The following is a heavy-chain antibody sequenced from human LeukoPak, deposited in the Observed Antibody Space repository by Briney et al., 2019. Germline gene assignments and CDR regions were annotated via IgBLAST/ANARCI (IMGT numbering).Heavy chain of an antibody. CDR2: IIPIFGTA. J-gene: IGHJ5*02. CDR1: GGTFSSYA. CDR3: ARGGGYSSSSRLFWFDP. D-gene: IGHD6-6*01. Sequence: ASVKVSCKASGGTFSSYAISWVRQAPGQGLEWMGGIIPIFGTANYAQKFQGRVTITTDESTSTAHMELSSLRSEDTAVYYCARGGGYSSSSRLFWFDPWGQGTLVTVSS. V-gene: IGHV1-69*05.